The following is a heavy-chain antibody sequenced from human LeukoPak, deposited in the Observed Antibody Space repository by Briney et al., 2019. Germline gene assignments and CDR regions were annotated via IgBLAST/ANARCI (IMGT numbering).Heavy chain of an antibody. V-gene: IGHV3-23*01. CDR2: ISGSGGST. D-gene: IGHD2-2*01. Sequence: PGGSLRLSCAASGFTFSSYAMSWVRQAPGKGLEWVSAISGSGGSTYYADSVKGRFTISRDNSKNTLYLQMNSLTAEDTAVYYCAKGGVYCSSTSCYSDAFDIWGQGTMVTVSS. CDR3: AKGGVYCSSTSCYSDAFDI. CDR1: GFTFSSYA. J-gene: IGHJ3*02.